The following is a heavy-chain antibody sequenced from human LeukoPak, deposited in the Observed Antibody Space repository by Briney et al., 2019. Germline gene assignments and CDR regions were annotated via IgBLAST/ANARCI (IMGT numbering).Heavy chain of an antibody. CDR3: ARVVLRGVIITGVFAFDI. D-gene: IGHD3-10*01. CDR1: GYTFTGYY. Sequence: GASVKVSCKASGYTFTGYYIHWVRQAPGQGLEWMGWINPHSGGTNFAQKFQGRVTMTRDTSISTAYMELSSLRSDDTAVYYCARVVLRGVIITGVFAFDIWGQGTMVTASS. V-gene: IGHV1-2*02. J-gene: IGHJ3*02. CDR2: INPHSGGT.